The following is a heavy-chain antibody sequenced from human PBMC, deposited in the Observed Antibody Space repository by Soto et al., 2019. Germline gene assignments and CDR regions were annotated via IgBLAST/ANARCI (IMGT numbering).Heavy chain of an antibody. Sequence: ASVKVSCKVSGYTLTELSMHWVRQAPGKGLEWMGGFDPEDGETIYAQKFQGRVTMTEDTSTDTAYMELSSLRSEDTAVYYCATQPSHTFGVVMVRWGQGTLVTVSS. D-gene: IGHD3-3*01. V-gene: IGHV1-24*01. CDR3: ATQPSHTFGVVMVR. J-gene: IGHJ4*02. CDR2: FDPEDGET. CDR1: GYTLTELS.